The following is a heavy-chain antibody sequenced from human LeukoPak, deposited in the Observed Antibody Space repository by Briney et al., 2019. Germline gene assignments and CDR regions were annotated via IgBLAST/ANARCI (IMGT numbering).Heavy chain of an antibody. D-gene: IGHD6-19*01. J-gene: IGHJ6*03. CDR2: FIPVFGRA. CDR3: ARGRRDPGAGAGVDYYYFYMDV. Sequence: ASVKVSCKTSGGTFSNHAISWVRQAPGQGLEWMGGFIPVFGRAIYAQKFQGRVTITTDESASTAYMELSALTSDDTAVYYCARGRRDPGAGAGVDYYYFYMDVWGEGTTVTVSS. CDR1: GGTFSNHA. V-gene: IGHV1-69*05.